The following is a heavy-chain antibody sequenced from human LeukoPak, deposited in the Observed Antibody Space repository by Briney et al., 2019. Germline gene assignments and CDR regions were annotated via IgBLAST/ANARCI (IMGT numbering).Heavy chain of an antibody. Sequence: GGSLRLSCTASGFTVSSNYMSWVRQAPGKGLEWVSVIYSGGSTYYADSVKGRFTISRDNSKNTLYLQMNSLRAEDTAVYYCAKETTPSAFDIWGQGTMVTVSS. V-gene: IGHV3-53*01. J-gene: IGHJ3*02. CDR3: AKETTPSAFDI. CDR2: IYSGGST. D-gene: IGHD1-14*01. CDR1: GFTVSSNY.